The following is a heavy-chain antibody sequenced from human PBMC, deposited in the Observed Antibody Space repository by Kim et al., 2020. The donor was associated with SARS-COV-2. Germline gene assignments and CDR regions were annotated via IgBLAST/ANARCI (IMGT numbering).Heavy chain of an antibody. J-gene: IGHJ4*02. D-gene: IGHD3-16*01. V-gene: IGHV1-3*01. Sequence: GTGNTIYSQKFQGRVTCTTDTSASTAYMELSFLRSEDSAVYYCLGGFYFDYWGQGTLVTVSS. CDR3: LGGFYFDY. CDR2: GTGNT.